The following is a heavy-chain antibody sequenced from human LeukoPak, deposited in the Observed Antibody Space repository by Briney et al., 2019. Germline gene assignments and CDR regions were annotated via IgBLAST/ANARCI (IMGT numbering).Heavy chain of an antibody. D-gene: IGHD3-22*01. CDR1: GFTFTSSA. Sequence: ASVKVSCKASGFTFTSSAMQWVRQARGQRLEWIGWIVVGSGNTNYAQKFQERVTITRDMSTSTAYMELSSLRSEDTAVYYCAANAIVEFYDRNWPTNWVDPWGQGTLVTVSS. V-gene: IGHV1-58*02. J-gene: IGHJ5*02. CDR2: IVVGSGNT. CDR3: AANAIVEFYDRNWPTNWVDP.